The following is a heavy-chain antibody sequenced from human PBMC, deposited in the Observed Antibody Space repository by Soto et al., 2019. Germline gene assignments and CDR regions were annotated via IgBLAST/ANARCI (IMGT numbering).Heavy chain of an antibody. CDR2: IYWDDDK. CDR3: AHKSYYGSGSLDY. Sequence: QITLKESGPTLVKPTQTLTLPCTFSRFSLSTGVGVGWIRQPPGKALECLARIYWDDDKRYSSSLKNRLTITKDTSKNQVVLIMTNMDPVDTATYYCAHKSYYGSGSLDYWGQGILVTVSS. J-gene: IGHJ4*02. CDR1: RFSLSTGVG. D-gene: IGHD3-10*01. V-gene: IGHV2-5*02.